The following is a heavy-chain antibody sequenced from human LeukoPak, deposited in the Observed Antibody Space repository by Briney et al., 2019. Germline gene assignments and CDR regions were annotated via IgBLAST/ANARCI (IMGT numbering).Heavy chain of an antibody. CDR3: ARSAWSGYYRSLFHYFDY. Sequence: GGSLRLSCAASGFTFSSYWMSWVRQAPGKGLEWVANIKQDGSEKYYVDSVKGRFTISRDNAKNSLYLQMNSLRAEDTAVYYCARSAWSGYYRSLFHYFDYWGQGTLVTVSS. CDR1: GFTFSSYW. V-gene: IGHV3-7*01. CDR2: IKQDGSEK. J-gene: IGHJ4*02. D-gene: IGHD3-3*01.